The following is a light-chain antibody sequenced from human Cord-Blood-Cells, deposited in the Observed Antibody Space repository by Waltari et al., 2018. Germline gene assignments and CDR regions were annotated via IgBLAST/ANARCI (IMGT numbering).Light chain of an antibody. V-gene: IGLV2-14*01. Sequence: HSSLTQPPSVSGSPGHSITISCTGTTSDVAGYNYVSWYQQHPGKAPKLMIYDVSNRPSGVSNRFSGSKSGNTASLTISGLQAEDEADYYCSSYTSSSTWVFGGGTKLTVL. CDR1: TSDVAGYNY. CDR3: SSYTSSSTWV. J-gene: IGLJ3*02. CDR2: DVS.